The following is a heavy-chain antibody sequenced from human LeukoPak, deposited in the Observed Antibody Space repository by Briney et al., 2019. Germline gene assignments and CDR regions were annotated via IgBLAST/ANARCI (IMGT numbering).Heavy chain of an antibody. CDR3: ARKKVAVVATYDF. Sequence: GASVKVSCKSSGYTLAGYYIHWVRQAPGQGLEWMGWMNPHSGQTHSAKKFQGRVTMTRDTSINTDYMELTSLKSDDTAVYYCARKKVAVVATYDFWGQGTLVTVSS. CDR1: GYTLAGYY. CDR2: MNPHSGQT. V-gene: IGHV1-2*02. D-gene: IGHD6-19*01. J-gene: IGHJ4*02.